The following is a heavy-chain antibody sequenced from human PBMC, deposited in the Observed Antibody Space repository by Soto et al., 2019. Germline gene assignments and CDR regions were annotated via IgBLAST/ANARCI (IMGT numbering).Heavy chain of an antibody. J-gene: IGHJ6*02. CDR1: GGTFSNYA. CDR3: SIVTAYGMDV. V-gene: IGHV1-69*01. D-gene: IGHD2-15*01. CDR2: IIPVYGTP. Sequence: QVQLEQSGAEVKKPGSSLKVSCTATGGTFSNYAISWVRQAPGQGLEWMAGIIPVYGTPNYAQRFQDRVTIIADESTTTAYMEVHSLRSEDTAIYYCSIVTAYGMDVWGPGTTVIVSS.